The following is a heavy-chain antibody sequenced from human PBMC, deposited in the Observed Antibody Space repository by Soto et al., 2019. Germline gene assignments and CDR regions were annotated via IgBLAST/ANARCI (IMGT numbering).Heavy chain of an antibody. CDR3: ARDQCYDFWSGPQGPYYYYYGMDV. CDR1: GGTFSSYT. CDR2: ITPILDIA. D-gene: IGHD3-3*01. Sequence: EASVKVSCKASGGTFSSYTISWVRQAPGQGLEWMGKITPILDIANYAQKFQGRVTITADKSTSTAHMELSSLRSEDTALYYCARDQCYDFWSGPQGPYYYYYGMDVWGQGTTVTVSS. J-gene: IGHJ6*02. V-gene: IGHV1-69*04.